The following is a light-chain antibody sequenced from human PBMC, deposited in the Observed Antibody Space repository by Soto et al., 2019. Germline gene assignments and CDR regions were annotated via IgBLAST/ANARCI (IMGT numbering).Light chain of an antibody. CDR3: SSKGGSNNFAV. V-gene: IGLV2-8*01. Sequence: QSALTQPPSASGSPGQSVTISCTGTSSDVGGYNYVSWYQQHPGKAPQVTIYEVSKRPSGVPDRFSGSKSGNTASLTVSGLQAEDEADYYCSSKGGSNNFAVFGGGTQLTVL. CDR1: SSDVGGYNY. CDR2: EVS. J-gene: IGLJ2*01.